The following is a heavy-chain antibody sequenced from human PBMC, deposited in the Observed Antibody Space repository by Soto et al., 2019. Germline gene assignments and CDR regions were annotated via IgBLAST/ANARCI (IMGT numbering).Heavy chain of an antibody. Sequence: QVQLQESGPGRVKPSQTLSLTCTVSGGSINSGNSYWSWIRQPPGKGLEWIGFIYYRGSTYYNPTLQSRVTMSIDTSKNQFSLKLSSVTAADTAVYYCAREKIDSSGYYFDYWGQGTLATVSS. CDR3: AREKIDSSGYYFDY. V-gene: IGHV4-30-4*01. CDR1: GGSINSGNSY. J-gene: IGHJ4*02. CDR2: IYYRGST. D-gene: IGHD3-22*01.